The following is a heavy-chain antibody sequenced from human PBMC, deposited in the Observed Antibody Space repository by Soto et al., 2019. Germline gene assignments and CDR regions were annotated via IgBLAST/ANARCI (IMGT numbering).Heavy chain of an antibody. CDR2: IYPSGGST. Sequence: GASVKVSCKASGYTFTSYYMHWVRQAPGQGLEWMGIIYPSGGSTSYAQKFQGWVTMTRDTSISTAYMELSRLRSDDTAVYYFARERGYSSGWYPYYYYGMDVWGQGTTVTVSS. CDR1: GYTFTSYY. CDR3: ARERGYSSGWYPYYYYGMDV. V-gene: IGHV1-46*01. D-gene: IGHD6-19*01. J-gene: IGHJ6*02.